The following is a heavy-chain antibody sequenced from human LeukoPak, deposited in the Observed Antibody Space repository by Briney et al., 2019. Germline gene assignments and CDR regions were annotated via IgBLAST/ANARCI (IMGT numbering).Heavy chain of an antibody. Sequence: GASVKVSCKASGYTFTSYDINWVRQATGQGLEWMGWMNPNSGNTGYAQKFQGRVTMTRNTSISTAYMELSSLRSEDTAVYYCARPRTAAAGYYFDYWGQGTLVTVSS. CDR3: ARPRTAAAGYYFDY. CDR1: GYTFTSYD. V-gene: IGHV1-8*01. J-gene: IGHJ4*02. D-gene: IGHD6-13*01. CDR2: MNPNSGNT.